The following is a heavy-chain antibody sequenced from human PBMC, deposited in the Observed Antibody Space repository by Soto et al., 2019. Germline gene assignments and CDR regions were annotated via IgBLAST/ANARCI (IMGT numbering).Heavy chain of an antibody. J-gene: IGHJ4*02. CDR2: IYWDDDR. CDR1: GFSLTTNGVA. CDR3: AHQKQTGYRLLDI. D-gene: IGHD5-18*01. V-gene: IGHV2-5*02. Sequence: QITLKESDPTVVKPTQTLTLTCTVSGFSLTTNGVAVGWIRQSPGQAPEWLSLIYWDDDRRYSPSLASRLTINKDASRHQVVLTMTNMDPLDSGTYFCAHQKQTGYRLLDIWGRGTLVTVSS.